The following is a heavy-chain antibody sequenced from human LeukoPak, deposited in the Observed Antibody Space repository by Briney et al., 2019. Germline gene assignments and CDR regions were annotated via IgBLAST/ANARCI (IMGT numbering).Heavy chain of an antibody. CDR3: AKGGYSAYDSSFDY. D-gene: IGHD5-12*01. CDR1: GFTFSSYA. Sequence: GGSLRLSCEASGFTFSSYAMSWVRQAPGKGLEWVSAISGGGGSTYYADSVRGRFTISRDNSKNTLYLQMNSLRAEDTAVYYCAKGGYSAYDSSFDYWGQGTLVTVSS. CDR2: ISGGGGST. J-gene: IGHJ4*02. V-gene: IGHV3-23*01.